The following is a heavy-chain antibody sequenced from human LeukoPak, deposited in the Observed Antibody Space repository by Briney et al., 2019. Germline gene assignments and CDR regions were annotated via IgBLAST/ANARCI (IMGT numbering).Heavy chain of an antibody. V-gene: IGHV4-39*01. CDR2: VYHSGNV. D-gene: IGHD3-16*01. CDR3: SRVDYIHYYMDV. CDR1: GGSIKDTAFH. J-gene: IGHJ6*03. Sequence: SETLSLTCTVSGGSIKDTAFHWGWVRQPPGKEPQWIGSVYHSGNVYYNPSLKSRVTISVDMSKNQFYLQLRSVTAADTAVFYCSRVDYIHYYMDVWGKGTTVIVS.